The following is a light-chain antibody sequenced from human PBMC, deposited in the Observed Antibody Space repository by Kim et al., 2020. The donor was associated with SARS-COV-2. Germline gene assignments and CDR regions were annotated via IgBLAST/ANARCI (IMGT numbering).Light chain of an antibody. CDR2: GAS. Sequence: SVSPGESATLSCRASQSLSGNLAWYQHKPGQAPRLLIYGASFRAIGSPARFSGSGSGTEFTLTISSLQSEDFAVYYCQQYNDGRTFGQGTKVDIK. V-gene: IGKV3-15*01. CDR1: QSLSGN. J-gene: IGKJ1*01. CDR3: QQYNDGRT.